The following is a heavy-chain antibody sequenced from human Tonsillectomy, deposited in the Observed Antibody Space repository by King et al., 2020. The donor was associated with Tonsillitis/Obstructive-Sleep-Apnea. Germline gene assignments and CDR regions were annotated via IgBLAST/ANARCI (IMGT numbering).Heavy chain of an antibody. Sequence: VQLVESGAEVKKPGASVKVSCKTSGYTFTAYYIHWVRQAPGQGLEWMGWINPNSGGTKYAQKFQGRVTMTRDTSISTDYMELSSLRSDDTAVYYCARENTAAFDIWGQGTMVTVFS. CDR3: ARENTAAFDI. J-gene: IGHJ3*02. D-gene: IGHD5-18*01. V-gene: IGHV1-2*02. CDR1: GYTFTAYY. CDR2: INPNSGGT.